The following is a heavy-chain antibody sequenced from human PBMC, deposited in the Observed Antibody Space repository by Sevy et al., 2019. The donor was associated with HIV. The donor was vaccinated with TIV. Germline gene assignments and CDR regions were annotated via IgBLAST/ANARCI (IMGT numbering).Heavy chain of an antibody. CDR2: ISWNSGSI. J-gene: IGHJ6*02. CDR3: AKDSLEAWDFHGDYYYGMDV. V-gene: IGHV3-9*01. Sequence: GGSLRLSCAASGFTFDDYAMHWVRQAPGKGLEWVSGISWNSGSIGYADSVKGRFTISRDNAKNSLYLQKNSLRAEDTALYYCAKDSLEAWDFHGDYYYGMDVWGQGTTVTVSS. D-gene: IGHD1-26*01. CDR1: GFTFDDYA.